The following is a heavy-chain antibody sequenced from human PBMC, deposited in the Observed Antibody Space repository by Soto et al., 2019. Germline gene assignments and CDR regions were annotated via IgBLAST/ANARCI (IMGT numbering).Heavy chain of an antibody. D-gene: IGHD4-17*01. Sequence: SETLSLTGTVSGGSISSYYWSWIWQPPGKGLEWIGYIYYSGSTNYNPSLKSRVTISVDTSKNQFSLKLSSVTAADTAVYYCSRGDYGGNSGYFQHWGQGTLVTVSS. CDR2: IYYSGST. J-gene: IGHJ1*01. CDR3: SRGDYGGNSGYFQH. CDR1: GGSISSYY. V-gene: IGHV4-59*01.